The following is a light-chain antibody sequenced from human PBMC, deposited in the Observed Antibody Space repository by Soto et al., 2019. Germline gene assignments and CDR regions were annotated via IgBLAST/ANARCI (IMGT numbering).Light chain of an antibody. Sequence: DLQMTQSPSSLSASLGDRVTITCRASQDISTYLNWYQQKPGKAPNLLIYTVHNLETGVPSRFRGSGSGTVFTLTISALQPEDIATYYGQQYNSLPYTFGQGTRLEIE. CDR1: QDISTY. CDR3: QQYNSLPYT. CDR2: TVH. J-gene: IGKJ2*01. V-gene: IGKV1-33*01.